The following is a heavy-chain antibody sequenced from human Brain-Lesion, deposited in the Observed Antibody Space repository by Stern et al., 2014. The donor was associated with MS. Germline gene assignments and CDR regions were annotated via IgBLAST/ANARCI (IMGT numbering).Heavy chain of an antibody. J-gene: IGHJ6*02. Sequence: QVQLVESGPGLVKPSQTLSLSCTVSGGSISSGGYYWSWIPQPAGKGLAWIGRIFTRGSTSYTPSLKSRVTISIDTSKTQFSLRLNSMTAADTAVYYCARGRVVPGFQYYATDVWGQGTTVIVSS. CDR2: IFTRGST. D-gene: IGHD2-2*01. CDR3: ARGRVVPGFQYYATDV. V-gene: IGHV4-61*02. CDR1: GGSISSGGYY.